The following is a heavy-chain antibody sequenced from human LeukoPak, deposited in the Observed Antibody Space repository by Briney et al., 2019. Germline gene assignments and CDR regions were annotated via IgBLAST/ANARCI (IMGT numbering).Heavy chain of an antibody. V-gene: IGHV4-39*07. Sequence: SETLSLTCTVSGGSIGSTNYYWGWIRQPPGKGLEWIGSIYYSGSTYYNPSLKSRVTISVDTSKNQFSLKLSSVTAADTAVYYCAADIQQPWGQGTLVTVSS. CDR3: AADIQQP. D-gene: IGHD3-9*01. CDR1: GGSIGSTNYY. CDR2: IYYSGST. J-gene: IGHJ5*02.